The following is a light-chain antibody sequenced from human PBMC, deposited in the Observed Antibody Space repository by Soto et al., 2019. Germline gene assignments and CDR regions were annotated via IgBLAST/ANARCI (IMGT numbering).Light chain of an antibody. V-gene: IGKV3-20*01. CDR1: QSISGRY. CDR2: EAS. Sequence: ETVLTQSPGSLSLSPGEGATLSCTASQSISGRYLAWYQQRPGQAPRLLIYEASSRATGIPDRFSGSGSGTGFTLTISRLEPEDFAVYYCQQYATSPQTFGQGTKVDIK. J-gene: IGKJ1*01. CDR3: QQYATSPQT.